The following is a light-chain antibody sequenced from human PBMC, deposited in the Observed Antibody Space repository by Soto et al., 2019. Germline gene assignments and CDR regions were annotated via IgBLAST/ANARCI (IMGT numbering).Light chain of an antibody. CDR2: AAS. V-gene: IGKV1-39*01. CDR1: QGISSY. J-gene: IGKJ3*01. CDR3: QQCFNTPFT. Sequence: DIQMTQSPSSLSESVGDRVTVTCRASQGISSYLNWYQQKPGKAPKFLSHAASSLQTGVPSRFSGSGSGTDFTLTITSLQPEDFATYYCQQCFNTPFTFGPGTRVDI.